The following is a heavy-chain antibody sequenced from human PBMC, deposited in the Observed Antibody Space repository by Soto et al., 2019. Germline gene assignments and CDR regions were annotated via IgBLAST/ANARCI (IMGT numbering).Heavy chain of an antibody. D-gene: IGHD5-12*01. J-gene: IGHJ4*02. CDR3: ARGGYDTMILGIGY. CDR2: INPNSGDR. Sequence: ASVKVSCKASGYTFTDYYMHWVRQAPGQGLEWMGWINPNSGDRKYAQKFQGRVTMTRDTSVTTTAYMQLNSLRSDDTAVYYCARGGYDTMILGIGYWGQGTLVTV. CDR1: GYTFTDYY. V-gene: IGHV1-2*02.